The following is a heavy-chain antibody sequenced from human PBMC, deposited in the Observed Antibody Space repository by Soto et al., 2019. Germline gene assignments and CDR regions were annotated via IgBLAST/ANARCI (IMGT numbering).Heavy chain of an antibody. Sequence: LRLSCAASGFSFSTSTMNWVRQAPGKGLEWVSYISSGSTTIYYADSVKGRFTISRDNGKNSLYLQMNSLRDEDTAVYYCARVRRNDASDYYGMDVWGQGTTVTVSS. CDR3: ARVRRNDASDYYGMDV. D-gene: IGHD1-1*01. V-gene: IGHV3-48*02. CDR1: GFSFSTST. CDR2: ISSGSTTI. J-gene: IGHJ6*02.